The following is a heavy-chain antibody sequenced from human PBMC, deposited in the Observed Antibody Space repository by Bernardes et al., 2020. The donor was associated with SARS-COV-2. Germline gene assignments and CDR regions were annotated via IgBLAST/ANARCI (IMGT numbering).Heavy chain of an antibody. CDR2: ISSSGSTI. V-gene: IGHV3-48*03. D-gene: IGHD1-1*01. Sequence: GGSLRLCCAASGFTFSSYEMNWVRQAPGKGLEWVSYISSSGSTIYYADSVKGRFTISRDNAKNSLYLQMNSLRAEDTAVYYCARLTIGMDVWGQGTTVTVSS. CDR1: GFTFSSYE. CDR3: ARLTIGMDV. J-gene: IGHJ6*02.